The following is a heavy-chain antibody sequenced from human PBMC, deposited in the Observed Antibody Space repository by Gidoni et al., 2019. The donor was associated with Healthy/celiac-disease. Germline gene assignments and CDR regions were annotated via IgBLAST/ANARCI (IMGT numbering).Heavy chain of an antibody. D-gene: IGHD5-12*01. CDR2: ISSSSSYI. J-gene: IGHJ4*02. V-gene: IGHV3-21*01. CDR1: GFTFSNYS. CDR3: AREIVDIVATINSPPGDY. Sequence: EVQLVESGGGLVKPGGSLRPPCAASGFTFSNYSMNWVRQAPGKGLEWVSSISSSSSYIYYADSVKGRFTISRDNAKNSLYLQMNSLRAEDTAVYYCAREIVDIVATINSPPGDYWGQGTLVTVSS.